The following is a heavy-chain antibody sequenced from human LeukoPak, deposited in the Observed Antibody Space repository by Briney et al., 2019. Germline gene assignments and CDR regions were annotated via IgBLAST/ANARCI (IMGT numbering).Heavy chain of an antibody. V-gene: IGHV3-49*04. CDR1: GFTFSSYW. CDR3: TRVGYDSSGYYYLWDYYYYMDV. CDR2: IRSKAYGGTT. Sequence: PGGSLRLSCAASGFTFSSYWMSWVRQAPGKGLEWVGFIRSKAYGGTTEYAASVKGRFTISRDDSKSIAYLQMNSLKTEDTAVYYCTRVGYDSSGYYYLWDYYYYMDVWGKGTTVTISS. J-gene: IGHJ6*03. D-gene: IGHD3-22*01.